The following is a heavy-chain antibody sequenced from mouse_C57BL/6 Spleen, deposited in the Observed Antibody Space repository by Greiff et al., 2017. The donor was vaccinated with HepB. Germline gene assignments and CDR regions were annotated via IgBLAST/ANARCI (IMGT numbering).Heavy chain of an antibody. V-gene: IGHV5-4*01. D-gene: IGHD3-2*02. Sequence: EVQLVESGGGLVKPGGSLKLSCAASGFTFSSYAMSWVRQTPEKRLEWVATISDGGSYTYYPDNVKGRFTISRDNAKNNLYLQMSHLKSEDTAMYYCARDQGGSSGYDYAMDYWGQGTSVTVSS. CDR3: ARDQGGSSGYDYAMDY. CDR2: ISDGGSYT. CDR1: GFTFSSYA. J-gene: IGHJ4*01.